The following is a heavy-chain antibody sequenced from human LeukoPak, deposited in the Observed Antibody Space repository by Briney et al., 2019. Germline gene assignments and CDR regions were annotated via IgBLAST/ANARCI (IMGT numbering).Heavy chain of an antibody. CDR1: GYSLTELS. V-gene: IGHV1-24*01. J-gene: IGHJ4*02. Sequence: GASVKVSCKVSGYSLTELSMHWVRQAPGKGGERMGGFDTEDGETIYAQKFQGRVTMTEDTSTDTAYMELSSLRSEDTAVYYCVTDLVGYCSSDGCYSVDYWGQGTLVTVSS. CDR3: VTDLVGYCSSDGCYSVDY. CDR2: FDTEDGET. D-gene: IGHD2-15*01.